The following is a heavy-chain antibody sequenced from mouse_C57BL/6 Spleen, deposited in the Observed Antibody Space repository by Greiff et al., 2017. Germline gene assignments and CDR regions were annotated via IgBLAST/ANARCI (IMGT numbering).Heavy chain of an antibody. D-gene: IGHD1-1*01. CDR2: ISSGGSFT. CDR3: ARQAYYYGSSPWFAY. CDR1: GFTFSSYG. V-gene: IGHV5-6*01. J-gene: IGHJ3*01. Sequence: EVKLMESGGDLVKPGGSLKLSCAASGFTFSSYGMSWVRQTPDKRLEWVATISSGGSFTYYPDSVKGRFTISRDNAKNTRYLQMSSLKSEDTALYYCARQAYYYGSSPWFAYWGQGTLVTVSA.